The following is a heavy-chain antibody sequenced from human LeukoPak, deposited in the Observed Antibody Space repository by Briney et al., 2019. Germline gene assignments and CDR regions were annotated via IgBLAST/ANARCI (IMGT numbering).Heavy chain of an antibody. CDR1: GYTFTSYD. V-gene: IGHV1-8*01. CDR3: ARTIVGATIYVY. J-gene: IGHJ4*02. Sequence: SVKVSCKASGYTFTSYDINWVRQATGQGLEWMGWMNPNSGNTGYAQKFQGRVTMTRNTSISTAYMELSSLRSEDTAVYYCARTIVGATIYVYWGQGTLVTVSS. D-gene: IGHD1-26*01. CDR2: MNPNSGNT.